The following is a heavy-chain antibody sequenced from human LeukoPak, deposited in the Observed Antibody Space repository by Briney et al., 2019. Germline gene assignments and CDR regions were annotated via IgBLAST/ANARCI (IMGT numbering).Heavy chain of an antibody. CDR1: GFTFSSYA. CDR2: ISGSGGST. V-gene: IGHV3-23*01. CDR3: AKTQQRLVPHWFDP. D-gene: IGHD6-13*01. Sequence: GGSLRLSCAASGFTFSSYAMSWVRQAPGKGLEWVSAISGSGGSTYYTDSVKGRFTISRDNSENTLYLQMNSLRAEDTAVYYCAKTQQRLVPHWFDPWGQGTLVTVSS. J-gene: IGHJ5*02.